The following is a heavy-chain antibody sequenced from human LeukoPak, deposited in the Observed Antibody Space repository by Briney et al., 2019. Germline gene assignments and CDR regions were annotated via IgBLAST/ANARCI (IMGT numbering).Heavy chain of an antibody. V-gene: IGHV3-21*01. CDR3: ARDFAGDDYGDYIGWFDP. D-gene: IGHD4-17*01. Sequence: GGSLRLSCAASGFTFSSYSMNWVRQAPGKGLEWVSSISSSSSYIYYADSVKGRFTISRDNAKNSLYLQMNGLRAEDTAVYYCARDFAGDDYGDYIGWFDPWGQGTLVTVSS. CDR2: ISSSSSYI. CDR1: GFTFSSYS. J-gene: IGHJ5*02.